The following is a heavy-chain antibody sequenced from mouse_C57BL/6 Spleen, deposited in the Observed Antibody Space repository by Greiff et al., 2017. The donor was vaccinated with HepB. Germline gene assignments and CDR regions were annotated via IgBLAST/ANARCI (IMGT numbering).Heavy chain of an antibody. Sequence: EVKLVESGGGLVKPGGSLKLSCAASGFTFSDYGMHWVRQAPEKGLEWVAYISSGSSTIYYADTVKGRFTISRDNAKNTLFLQMTSLRSEDTAMYYCARPDGKNWYFDVWGTGTTVTVSS. CDR2: ISSGSSTI. CDR3: ARPDGKNWYFDV. J-gene: IGHJ1*03. D-gene: IGHD2-1*01. V-gene: IGHV5-17*01. CDR1: GFTFSDYG.